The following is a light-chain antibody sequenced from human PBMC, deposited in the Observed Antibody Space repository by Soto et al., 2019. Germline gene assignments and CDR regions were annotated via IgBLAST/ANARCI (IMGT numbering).Light chain of an antibody. J-gene: IGKJ1*01. Sequence: EIVLTQSPGPLSLSPGERATLSCRASQSVSSSYLAWYQQKPGQAPRLLIYGASSRATGIPDRFSGSGSGTDFTLTISSREPEDFSLYDCQPYGSSPWPFGQGTKVEIK. CDR1: QSVSSSY. CDR3: QPYGSSPWP. V-gene: IGKV3-20*01. CDR2: GAS.